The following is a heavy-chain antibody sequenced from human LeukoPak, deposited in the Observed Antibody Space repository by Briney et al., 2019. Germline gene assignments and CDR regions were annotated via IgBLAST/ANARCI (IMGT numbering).Heavy chain of an antibody. CDR1: GFTFSSYA. CDR3: ARGHSGWYDY. Sequence: GGSLRLSCAASGFTFSSYAMSWDRQAPGKGLQWVSGISGSGGSTYYADSVKGRFTISRDNSKNALYLQMNSLRAEDTAVYYCARGHSGWYDYWGQGALVTVSS. CDR2: ISGSGGST. D-gene: IGHD6-19*01. J-gene: IGHJ4*02. V-gene: IGHV3-23*01.